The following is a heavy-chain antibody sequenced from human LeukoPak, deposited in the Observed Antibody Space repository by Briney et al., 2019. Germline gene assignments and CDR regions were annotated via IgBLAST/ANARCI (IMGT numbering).Heavy chain of an antibody. CDR2: IIPIFGTA. J-gene: IGHJ5*02. Sequence: SVKVSCKASGGTFSSYAISWVRQAPGQGLEWMGGIIPIFGTANYAQRFQGRVTITTDESTSTAYMELSSLRSEDTAVYYCARGNSETYYYDSSGTGGFDPWGQGTLVTVSS. CDR1: GGTFSSYA. D-gene: IGHD3-22*01. V-gene: IGHV1-69*05. CDR3: ARGNSETYYYDSSGTGGFDP.